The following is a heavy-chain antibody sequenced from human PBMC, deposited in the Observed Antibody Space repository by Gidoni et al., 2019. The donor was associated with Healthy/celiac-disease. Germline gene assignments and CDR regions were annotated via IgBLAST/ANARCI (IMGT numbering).Heavy chain of an antibody. CDR3: AKGHGYSSSSGDDY. V-gene: IGHV3-9*01. CDR2: ISWNSGSI. D-gene: IGHD6-6*01. CDR1: GFTFDDYA. J-gene: IGHJ4*02. Sequence: EVQLVESGGGLVQPGRSLRLSCAASGFTFDDYAMHWVRQAPGKGLEWVSGISWNSGSIGYADSVKGRFTISRDNAKNSLYLQMNSLRAEDTALYYCAKGHGYSSSSGDDYWGQGTLVTVSS.